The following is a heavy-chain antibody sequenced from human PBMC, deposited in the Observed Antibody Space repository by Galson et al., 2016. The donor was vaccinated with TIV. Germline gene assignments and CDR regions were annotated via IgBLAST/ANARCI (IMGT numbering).Heavy chain of an antibody. CDR3: ARVVSAAVDWFDP. D-gene: IGHD6-25*01. CDR2: IYDSGSA. Sequence: LTCTVSGGSIGSGGYYWSWIRQHPGKGLEWIGNIYDSGSAYYNPSLKSRVVVSMETSKNESSLGLNSVTAADTAVYYCARVVSAAVDWFDPWGPGTLVTVSS. J-gene: IGHJ5*02. CDR1: GGSIGSGGYY. V-gene: IGHV4-31*03.